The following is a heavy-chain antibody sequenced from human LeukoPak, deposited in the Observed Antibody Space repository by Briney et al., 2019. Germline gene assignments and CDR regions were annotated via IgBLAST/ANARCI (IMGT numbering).Heavy chain of an antibody. CDR2: ISWNSGSI. CDR1: GFTFDDYA. D-gene: IGHD2-21*01. V-gene: IGHV3-9*01. CDR3: AKDRGDAYWDAFDI. J-gene: IGHJ3*02. Sequence: GGSLRLSCAASGFTFDDYAMHWVRQAPGKGLERVSGISWNSGSIGYADSVKGRFTISRDNAKNSLYLQMNSLRAEDTALYYCAKDRGDAYWDAFDIWGQGTMVTVSS.